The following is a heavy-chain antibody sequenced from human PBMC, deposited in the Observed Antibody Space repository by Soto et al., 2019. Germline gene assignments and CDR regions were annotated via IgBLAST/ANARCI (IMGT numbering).Heavy chain of an antibody. J-gene: IGHJ4*02. CDR2: ISSSSSYI. D-gene: IGHD3-3*01. CDR3: ARGGTIFGVVTRY. V-gene: IGHV3-21*01. CDR1: GFTFSSYS. Sequence: GGSLRLSCAASGFTFSSYSMNWVRQAPGKGLEWVSSISSSSSYIYYADSVKGRFTISRDNAKNSLYLQMNSLRAEDTAVYYCARGGTIFGVVTRYWGQGTLVTVSS.